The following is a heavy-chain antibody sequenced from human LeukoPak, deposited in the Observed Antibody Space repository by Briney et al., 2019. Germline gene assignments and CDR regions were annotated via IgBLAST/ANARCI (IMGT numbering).Heavy chain of an antibody. Sequence: GESLKSSCKASGDSFNTYCSGWWGHMPGKGLVWMGIIFSGDSDTKYSPSFQGQVTISTDKSISTAYLQWSSLKASDTAMYYCARRGLDTCMVRGYYYYYYMAVWGKGTTVTVSS. CDR3: ARRGLDTCMVRGYYYYYYMAV. D-gene: IGHD5-18*01. J-gene: IGHJ6*03. CDR1: GDSFNTYC. CDR2: IFSGDSDT. V-gene: IGHV5-51*01.